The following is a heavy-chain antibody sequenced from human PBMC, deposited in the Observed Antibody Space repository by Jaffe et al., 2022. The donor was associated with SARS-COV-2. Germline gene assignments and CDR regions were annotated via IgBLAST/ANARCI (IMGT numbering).Heavy chain of an antibody. D-gene: IGHD6-13*01. Sequence: EVQLLESGGGLVQPGGSLRLSCAASGFTFSSYAMSWVRQAPGKGLEWVSAISGSGGSTYYADSVKGRFTISRDNSKNTLYLQMNSLRAEDTAVYYCARGIAAAGSPFDYWGQGTLVTVSS. CDR3: ARGIAAAGSPFDY. V-gene: IGHV3-23*01. CDR2: ISGSGGST. J-gene: IGHJ4*02. CDR1: GFTFSSYA.